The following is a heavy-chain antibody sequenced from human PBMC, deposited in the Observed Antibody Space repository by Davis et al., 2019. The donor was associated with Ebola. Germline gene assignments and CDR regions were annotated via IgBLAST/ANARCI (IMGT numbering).Heavy chain of an antibody. V-gene: IGHV1-69*04. CDR1: GGTLSRYA. Sequence: SVPVSRQASGGTLSRYAISWVGQAPGQGREWMGRIIPILGIANYAQKFQGRVTITADKSTSTAYMELSSLRSEDTAVYYCAREEYCGGVCSGRWGQGTLVTVSS. D-gene: IGHD2-21*02. CDR2: IIPILGIA. CDR3: AREEYCGGVCSGR. J-gene: IGHJ4*02.